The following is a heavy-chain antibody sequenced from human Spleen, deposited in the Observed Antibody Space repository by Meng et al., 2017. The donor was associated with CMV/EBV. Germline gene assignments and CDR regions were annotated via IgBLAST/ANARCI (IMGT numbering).Heavy chain of an antibody. CDR1: GSTFDDYA. J-gene: IGHJ5*02. Sequence: GGSLRLSCAASGSTFDDYAMHWVRQAPGKGLEWVSGISWNSGSIGYADSVKGRFTISRDNSKNTLYLQMNSLRAEDTAVYYCARDLSSAEGGWFDPWGQGTLVTVSS. D-gene: IGHD6-19*01. CDR2: ISWNSGSI. CDR3: ARDLSSAEGGWFDP. V-gene: IGHV3-9*01.